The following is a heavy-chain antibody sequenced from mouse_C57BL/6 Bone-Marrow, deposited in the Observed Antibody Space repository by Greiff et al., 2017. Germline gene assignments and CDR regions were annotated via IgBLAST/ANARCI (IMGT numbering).Heavy chain of an antibody. V-gene: IGHV1-55*01. D-gene: IGHD1-1*01. J-gene: IGHJ2*01. Sequence: QVQLQQPGAELVKPGASVKMSCKASGYTFTSYWITWVKQRPGQGLEWIGDIYPGSGSTNYNEKFKSKATLTVDTSSSTAYMQLSSLTSEDSAVYYCARDTLFITTVVARGYGGQGTTLTVSS. CDR3: ARDTLFITTVVARGY. CDR1: GYTFTSYW. CDR2: IYPGSGST.